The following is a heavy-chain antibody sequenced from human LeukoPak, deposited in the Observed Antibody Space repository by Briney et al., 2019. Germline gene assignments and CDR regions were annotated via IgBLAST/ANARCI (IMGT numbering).Heavy chain of an antibody. CDR2: IYASGTT. D-gene: IGHD1-20*01. Sequence: PSQTLSLTCAVSGGSISSGTYFWSWIRPPAGKGLECIGRIYASGTTNYNPSLKSRATISIDTSQNQFSLKLSPVTATDTAIYYCARGYTGITGMIVYWGQGPLVTVSS. CDR1: GGSISSGTYF. V-gene: IGHV4-61*02. CDR3: ARGYTGITGMIVY. J-gene: IGHJ4*02.